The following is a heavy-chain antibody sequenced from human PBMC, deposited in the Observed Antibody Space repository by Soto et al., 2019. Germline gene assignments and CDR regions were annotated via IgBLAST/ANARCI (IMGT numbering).Heavy chain of an antibody. D-gene: IGHD3-22*01. V-gene: IGHV3-23*01. CDR2: ISGSGGGT. Sequence: GGSLRLSCAASGFTFSSYAMAWVRQAPGEGLEWVSGISGSGGGTFYAHSVKGRFTITRDNPNNTLFLQMDSLRAEATAVYYCAKRDWYDGTGYASLFDYWGQGTLVTVSS. CDR1: GFTFSSYA. J-gene: IGHJ4*02. CDR3: AKRDWYDGTGYASLFDY.